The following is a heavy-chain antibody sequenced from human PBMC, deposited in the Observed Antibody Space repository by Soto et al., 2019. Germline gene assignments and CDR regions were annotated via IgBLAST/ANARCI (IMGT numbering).Heavy chain of an antibody. CDR1: GYTFTSYG. D-gene: IGHD3-16*02. J-gene: IGHJ4*02. CDR3: ARDHSIYDYIWGSYRYHPEFDY. CDR2: ISAYNGNT. Sequence: ASVKVSCKASGYTFTSYGISWVRQAPGQGLEWMGWISAYNGNTNYAQKLQGRVTMTTDTSTSTAYMELRSLRSDDTAVYYCARDHSIYDYIWGSYRYHPEFDYWGQGTLVTVSS. V-gene: IGHV1-18*01.